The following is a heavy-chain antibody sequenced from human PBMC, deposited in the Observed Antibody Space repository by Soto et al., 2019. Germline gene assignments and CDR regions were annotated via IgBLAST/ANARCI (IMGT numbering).Heavy chain of an antibody. CDR3: ARGSRFYYYDSSGYGWPMDAFDI. CDR1: GYTFSSYD. Sequence: ASVKVSCKASGYTFSSYDINWVRQATGQGLEWMGWMNPNSGNTGYAQKFQGRVTMTRNTSISTAYMELSSLRSEDTAVYYCARGSRFYYYDSSGYGWPMDAFDIWGQGTMVTVSS. D-gene: IGHD3-22*01. CDR2: MNPNSGNT. V-gene: IGHV1-8*01. J-gene: IGHJ3*02.